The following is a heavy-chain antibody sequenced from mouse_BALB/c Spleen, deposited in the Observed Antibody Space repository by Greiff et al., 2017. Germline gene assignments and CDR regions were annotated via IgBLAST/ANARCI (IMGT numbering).Heavy chain of an antibody. CDR2: INPSTGYT. V-gene: IGHV1-7*01. CDR1: GYTFTSYW. J-gene: IGHJ4*01. CDR3: ARGDEMDY. Sequence: QVQLQQSGAELAKPGASVKMSCKASGYTFTSYWMHWVKQRPGQGLEWIGYINPSTGYTEYNQKFKDKATLTADKSSSTAYMQLSSLTSEDSAVYYCARGDEMDYWGQGTSVTVSS.